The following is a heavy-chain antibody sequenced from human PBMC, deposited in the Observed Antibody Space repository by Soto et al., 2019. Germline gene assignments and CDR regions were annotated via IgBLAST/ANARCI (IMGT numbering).Heavy chain of an antibody. Sequence: EVQLVESGGGLVQPGGSLRLSCAASGFTFSSYWMSWVRQAPGKGLEWVANIKQDGSEKYYVDSVKGRFTISRDNAKNSLYLQMNSLRAEDTAVYYCARVRIGNLIRFYYYYYMDVWGKGTTVTVSS. D-gene: IGHD2-8*01. CDR2: IKQDGSEK. V-gene: IGHV3-7*01. J-gene: IGHJ6*03. CDR1: GFTFSSYW. CDR3: ARVRIGNLIRFYYYYYMDV.